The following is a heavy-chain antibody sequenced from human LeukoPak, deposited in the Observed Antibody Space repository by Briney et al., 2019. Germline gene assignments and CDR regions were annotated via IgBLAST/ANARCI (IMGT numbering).Heavy chain of an antibody. CDR1: GGSITTYY. V-gene: IGHV4-59*01. Sequence: PSETLSLSCTVSGGSITTYYWSWIRQPPGKGLEWIGFIYSSGSANYNPSLMSRVTMSVDTSKNQFSLKLSSATAADTAVYYCARTRTYADYADFWGQGTLVTVSS. D-gene: IGHD4-17*01. CDR2: IYSSGSA. CDR3: ARTRTYADYADF. J-gene: IGHJ4*02.